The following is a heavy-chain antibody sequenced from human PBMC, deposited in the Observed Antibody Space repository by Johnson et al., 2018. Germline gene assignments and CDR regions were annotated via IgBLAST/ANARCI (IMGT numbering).Heavy chain of an antibody. Sequence: VQLVESVGGLVQPGGSLRLSCAASGFTFSSYARSWVRQAPGKGLAWVSAISGSGGRTDYADPVRGRFTISRDNAKNSLYLQMDSLRAEDTAVYYCARVWGYDSSGYDDAFDIWGQGTMVTVSS. J-gene: IGHJ3*02. CDR2: ISGSGGRT. CDR3: ARVWGYDSSGYDDAFDI. V-gene: IGHV3-23*04. CDR1: GFTFSSYA. D-gene: IGHD3-22*01.